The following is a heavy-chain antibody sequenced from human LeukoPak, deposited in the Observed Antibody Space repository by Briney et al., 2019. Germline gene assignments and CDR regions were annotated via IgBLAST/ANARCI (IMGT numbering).Heavy chain of an antibody. CDR3: VRPGPYWYFDL. J-gene: IGHJ2*01. CDR2: IKQDGSEK. V-gene: IGHV3-7*01. CDR1: GFTFSSYW. Sequence: GGSLRLSCAASGFTFSSYWMSWVRQAPGKGLEWVANIKQDGSEKYYVDSVKGRFTISRDNAKNSLYLRMNSLRAEDTAVYYCVRPGPYWYFDLWGRGTLVTVSS.